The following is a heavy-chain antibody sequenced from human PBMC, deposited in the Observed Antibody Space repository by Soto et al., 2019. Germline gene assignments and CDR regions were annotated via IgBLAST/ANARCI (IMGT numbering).Heavy chain of an antibody. CDR2: IYYSGST. Sequence: QLQLQESGPGLVKPSETLSLTCTVSGGSISSSSYYWGWIRQPPGRGLEWIGSIYYSGSTYYNPSLKSRVTISVDTSKNQFSLKLSSVTAADTAVYYCARHGIAVADVFFDYWGQGTLVTVSS. D-gene: IGHD6-19*01. J-gene: IGHJ4*02. CDR3: ARHGIAVADVFFDY. CDR1: GGSISSSSYY. V-gene: IGHV4-39*01.